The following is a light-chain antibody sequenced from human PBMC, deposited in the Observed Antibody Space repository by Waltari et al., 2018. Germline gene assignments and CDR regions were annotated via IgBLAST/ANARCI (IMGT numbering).Light chain of an antibody. Sequence: IVMTQSPDSLAVSLGERATINCKSSQSVLNNSNNKNYLAWYQQKPGQPPKLVIYWASTRAPGVPDRFSGSGSETDFTLTISGLQAEDVALYYCQQYYSFPLTFGGGTKVEIK. J-gene: IGKJ4*01. V-gene: IGKV4-1*01. CDR2: WAS. CDR3: QQYYSFPLT. CDR1: QSVLNNSNNKNY.